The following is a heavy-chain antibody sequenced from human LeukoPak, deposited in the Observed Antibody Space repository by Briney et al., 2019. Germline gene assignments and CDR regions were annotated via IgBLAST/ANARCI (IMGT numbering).Heavy chain of an antibody. D-gene: IGHD3-22*01. V-gene: IGHV3-30*02. CDR1: GFTFSNYA. Sequence: GGSLRLSCAASGFTFSNYAMHWVRQAPGKGLEWVAYIRSDGSTKYYADSVKGRFTISRDNSKNTLYVQMNSLRAEDTAVYYCAKGYDSSGFYLDYWGQGTLVTVSS. J-gene: IGHJ4*02. CDR3: AKGYDSSGFYLDY. CDR2: IRSDGSTK.